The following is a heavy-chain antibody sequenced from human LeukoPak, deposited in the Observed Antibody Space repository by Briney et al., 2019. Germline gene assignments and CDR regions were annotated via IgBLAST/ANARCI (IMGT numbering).Heavy chain of an antibody. CDR2: IKEDGSEK. D-gene: IGHD3-16*01. CDR3: ARDRWGYGMDV. CDR1: GFTFSSYW. Sequence: GGSLRLSCAASGFTFSSYWMSWVRQVPGKGLEWGANIKEDGSEKHFVDSVKGRFTISRDNAKNSLYLQMNSLRAGDTAVYYCARDRWGYGMDVWGQGTRVIVSS. V-gene: IGHV3-7*01. J-gene: IGHJ6*02.